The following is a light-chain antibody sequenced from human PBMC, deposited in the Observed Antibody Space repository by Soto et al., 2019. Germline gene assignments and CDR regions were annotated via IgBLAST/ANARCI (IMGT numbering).Light chain of an antibody. CDR1: SSNIGRYT. V-gene: IGLV1-44*01. Sequence: QLVLTQPPSASGTPGQRVTISCSGSSSNIGRYTVNWYQQLPGTAPKLLIYSNNQRPSGVPDRFSGSKSGTSASLAISGPQSEDEADYYCAAWDDSLSGYVFGTGTKLTVL. CDR3: AAWDDSLSGYV. CDR2: SNN. J-gene: IGLJ1*01.